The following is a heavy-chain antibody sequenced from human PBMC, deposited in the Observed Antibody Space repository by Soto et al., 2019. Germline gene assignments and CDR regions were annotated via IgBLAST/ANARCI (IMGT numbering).Heavy chain of an antibody. V-gene: IGHV2-70*04. CDR2: IDWDDDK. Sequence: SGPTLVNPTQTLTLTCTFSGFSLSTTKMRVSWIRQPPGKALEWLARIDWDDDKFYSTSLKTRLTISKDTAKNQVVLTMTNMDSVDTATYYCARMGGSLKNYFDYWGQGTLVTVSS. CDR1: GFSLSTTKMR. D-gene: IGHD1-26*01. CDR3: ARMGGSLKNYFDY. J-gene: IGHJ4*02.